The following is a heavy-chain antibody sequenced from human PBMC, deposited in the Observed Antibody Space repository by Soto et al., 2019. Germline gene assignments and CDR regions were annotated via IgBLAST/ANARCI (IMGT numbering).Heavy chain of an antibody. D-gene: IGHD3-3*01. V-gene: IGHV3-30*18. CDR1: GFTFSSYG. Sequence: GGSLRLSCAASGFTFSSYGMHWVRQAPGKGLEWVAVISYDGSNKYYADSVKGRFTISRDNSKNTLYLQMNSLRAEDTAVYYCAKVQYYDFWSGYYIGDYYYGMDVWGQGTTVTVSS. J-gene: IGHJ6*02. CDR3: AKVQYYDFWSGYYIGDYYYGMDV. CDR2: ISYDGSNK.